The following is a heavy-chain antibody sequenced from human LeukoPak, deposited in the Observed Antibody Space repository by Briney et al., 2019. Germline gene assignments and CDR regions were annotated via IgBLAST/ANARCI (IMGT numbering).Heavy chain of an antibody. CDR2: IYHSGST. CDR3: ARVAITMVRGVIY. Sequence: PSGTLSLTCTVSGYSISSGYYWGWIRQPPGKGMEWIGSIYHSGSTYYNPSLKSRVTISVDTSKNQFSLKLSSVTAADTAVYYCARVAITMVRGVIYWGQGTLVTVSS. V-gene: IGHV4-38-2*02. D-gene: IGHD3-10*01. J-gene: IGHJ4*02. CDR1: GYSISSGYY.